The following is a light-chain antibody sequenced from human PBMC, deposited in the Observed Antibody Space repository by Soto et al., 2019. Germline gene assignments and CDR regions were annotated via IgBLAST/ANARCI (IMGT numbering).Light chain of an antibody. V-gene: IGLV2-14*01. CDR2: EVT. J-gene: IGLJ1*01. CDR3: TSYTINTALV. CDR1: SSDIGSHDY. Sequence: QSAPTQPASVSGSPGQSITISCTRTSSDIGSHDYVSWYQHHPGKAPKLIIYEVTNRPSGVSDRFSGSKSGNTASLTISRLQAEDEADYHCTSYTINTALVFGTGTKLTVL.